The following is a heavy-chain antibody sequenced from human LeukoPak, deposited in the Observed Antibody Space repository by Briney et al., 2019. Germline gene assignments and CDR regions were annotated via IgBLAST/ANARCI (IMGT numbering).Heavy chain of an antibody. CDR1: GFTFSSYW. D-gene: IGHD3-3*02. CDR2: IKQDGSDK. J-gene: IGHJ4*02. Sequence: GGSLRLSCAASGFTFSSYWMTWVRQAPGKGLEWVANIKQDGSDKYYVDSVKGRFTISRDDARNVLFLQMSSLRVEDTAIYYCARALFSNPDYLGQGTLVTVSS. CDR3: ARALFSNPDY. V-gene: IGHV3-7*02.